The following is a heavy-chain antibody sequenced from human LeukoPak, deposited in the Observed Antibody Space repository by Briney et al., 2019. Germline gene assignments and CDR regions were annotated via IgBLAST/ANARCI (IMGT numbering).Heavy chain of an antibody. CDR3: ARETGKRGMDV. CDR1: GFTLRSYW. V-gene: IGHV3-74*01. D-gene: IGHD1-1*01. J-gene: IGHJ6*02. CDR2: INSDGSST. Sequence: GGSLRLSCAASGFTLRSYWMHWVRQPPGKGLVWVARINSDGSSTSYADSVKGRFTISRDNAKNTLYAQMNSLRAEDTAVYYCARETGKRGMDVWGQGTTVTVSS.